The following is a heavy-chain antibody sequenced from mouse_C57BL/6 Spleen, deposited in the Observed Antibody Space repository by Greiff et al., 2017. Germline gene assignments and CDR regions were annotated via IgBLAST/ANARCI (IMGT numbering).Heavy chain of an antibody. CDR1: GYTFTDYE. CDR2: IDPETGGT. J-gene: IGHJ1*03. Sequence: QVQLKESGAELVRPGASVTLSCKASGYTFTDYEMHWVKQTPVHGLEWIGAIDPETGGTAYNQKFKGKAILTADKSSSTAYMELRSLTSEDSAVYYCTRSSPDRGTYWYFDVWGTGTTVTVSS. CDR3: TRSSPDRGTYWYFDV. D-gene: IGHD3-1*01. V-gene: IGHV1-15*01.